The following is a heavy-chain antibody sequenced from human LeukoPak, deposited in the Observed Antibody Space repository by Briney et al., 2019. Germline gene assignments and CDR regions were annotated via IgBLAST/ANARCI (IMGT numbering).Heavy chain of an antibody. D-gene: IGHD4-17*01. CDR3: AREDTVTRVLDY. J-gene: IGHJ4*02. Sequence: SETLSLTCAVYGLSFSGYCWSWIRQAPGKGLEWFGEINYSGSNNYHPSLVSGVTISVNTSKNQFSLKLSSVTAADTGVYYCAREDTVTRVLDYWGQGTLVTVSS. V-gene: IGHV4-34*01. CDR1: GLSFSGYC. CDR2: INYSGSN.